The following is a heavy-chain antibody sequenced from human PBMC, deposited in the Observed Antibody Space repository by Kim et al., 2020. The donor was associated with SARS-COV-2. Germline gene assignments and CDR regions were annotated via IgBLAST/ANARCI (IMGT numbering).Heavy chain of an antibody. CDR1: GFTFSSYG. CDR2: IWYDGSNK. J-gene: IGHJ6*02. Sequence: GGSLRLSCAASGFTFSSYGMHWVRQAPGKGLEWVAVIWYDGSNKYYADSVKGRFTISRDNSKNTLYLQMNSLRAEDTAVYYCARGVCSGGSCYSLPYYYYGMDVWGQGTTVTVSS. V-gene: IGHV3-33*01. CDR3: ARGVCSGGSCYSLPYYYYGMDV. D-gene: IGHD2-15*01.